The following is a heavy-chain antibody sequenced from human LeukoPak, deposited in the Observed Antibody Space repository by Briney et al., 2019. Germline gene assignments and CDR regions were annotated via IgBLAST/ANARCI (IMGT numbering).Heavy chain of an antibody. Sequence: ASVKVSCKASGYTFTSYGISWVRQAPGQGLEWMGWISAYNGNTDYAQKLQGRVTMTTDTSTSTAYMELRSLRSDDTAVYYCARVTQTDYDFDYWGQGTLVSVSS. D-gene: IGHD4-17*01. V-gene: IGHV1-18*01. CDR1: GYTFTSYG. CDR3: ARVTQTDYDFDY. CDR2: ISAYNGNT. J-gene: IGHJ4*02.